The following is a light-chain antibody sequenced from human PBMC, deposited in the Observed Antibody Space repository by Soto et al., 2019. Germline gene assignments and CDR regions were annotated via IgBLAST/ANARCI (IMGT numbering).Light chain of an antibody. Sequence: IQLTQSPSSLSASVGDRVTITCRASQGVRSYLAWFQQRPGKAPKLLIFGASTLQNGVPARFSGGGSGTDFSLTISRLDPEDFAVYYCQQYSSSPITFGQGTRLEIK. CDR1: QGVRSY. J-gene: IGKJ5*01. CDR2: GAS. CDR3: QQYSSSPIT. V-gene: IGKV1-9*01.